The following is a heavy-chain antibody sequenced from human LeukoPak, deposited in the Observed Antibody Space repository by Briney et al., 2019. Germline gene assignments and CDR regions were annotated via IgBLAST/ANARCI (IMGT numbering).Heavy chain of an antibody. J-gene: IGHJ3*02. CDR1: GGSISSGGYY. V-gene: IGHV4-39*01. CDR2: IYYSGST. CDR3: ARQGYNWNYYDAFDI. Sequence: SETLSLTCTVSGGSISSGGYYWSWIRQPPGKGLEWIGSIYYSGSTYYNPSLKSRVTISVDTSKNQFSLRLSSVTAADTAVYYCARQGYNWNYYDAFDIWGQGTMVTVSS. D-gene: IGHD1-7*01.